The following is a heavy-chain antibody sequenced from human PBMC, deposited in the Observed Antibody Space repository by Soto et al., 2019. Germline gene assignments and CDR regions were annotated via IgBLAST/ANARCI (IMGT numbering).Heavy chain of an antibody. CDR2: IWYDGTNK. CDR3: ARTSGYAFDS. D-gene: IGHD5-12*01. V-gene: IGHV3-33*01. J-gene: IGHJ4*02. Sequence: HPGGSLRLSGAASGCTVSSYYMHWVRQAPGKGLEWVAVIWYDGTNKNYANSVKGRFTISRDNSKNTLYLQMGSLRAEDMAVYYCARTSGYAFDSWGRGTLVTVSS. CDR1: GCTVSSYY.